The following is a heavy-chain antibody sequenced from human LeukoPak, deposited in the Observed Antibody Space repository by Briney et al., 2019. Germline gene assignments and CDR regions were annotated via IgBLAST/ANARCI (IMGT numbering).Heavy chain of an antibody. CDR1: GFTFDDYA. D-gene: IGHD3-10*01. V-gene: IGHV3-9*01. J-gene: IGHJ5*02. CDR3: AKGYPQYYYGSGSYSPNNWFDP. CDR2: IIWNSGSI. Sequence: GGSLRLSCAASGFTFDDYAMHWVRQAPGKGLEWVSGIIWNSGSIGYADSVKGRFTISRDNAKNSLYLQMNSLRAEDTALYYCAKGYPQYYYGSGSYSPNNWFDPWGQGTLVTVSS.